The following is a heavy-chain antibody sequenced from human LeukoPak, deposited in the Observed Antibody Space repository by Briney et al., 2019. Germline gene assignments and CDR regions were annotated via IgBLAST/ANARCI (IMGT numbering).Heavy chain of an antibody. D-gene: IGHD4-17*01. J-gene: IGHJ3*02. CDR3: ARTMTTVTSAAFDI. Sequence: SETLSLTCTVSGGSISGYYWSWIRQPPGKGLEWIGYIYYSGSTNYNPSLKSRVTISVDTSKNQFSLKLSSVTAADTAVYYCARTMTTVTSAAFDIWGQGTMVTVSS. V-gene: IGHV4-59*01. CDR2: IYYSGST. CDR1: GGSISGYY.